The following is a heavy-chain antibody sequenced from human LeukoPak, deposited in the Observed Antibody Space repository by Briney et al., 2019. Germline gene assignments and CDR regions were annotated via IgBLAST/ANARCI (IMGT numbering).Heavy chain of an antibody. D-gene: IGHD6-13*01. V-gene: IGHV3-48*04. Sequence: EGSLRLSCAASGFTFSNYAVNWVRQAPGKGLEWVSYISSSSFKIGYADSVRGRFTISRDNSKNSLYLQMDSLRVEDTAVYYCVRDPSYGSSWYYYMDVWGKGTTVTVSS. CDR3: VRDPSYGSSWYYYMDV. J-gene: IGHJ6*03. CDR2: ISSSSFKI. CDR1: GFTFSNYA.